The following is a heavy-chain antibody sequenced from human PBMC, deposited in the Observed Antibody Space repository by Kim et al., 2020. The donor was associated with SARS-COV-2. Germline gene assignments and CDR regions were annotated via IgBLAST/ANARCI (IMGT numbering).Heavy chain of an antibody. CDR3: ARCRYSYGPNWFDP. V-gene: IGHV7-4-1*02. CDR1: GYTFISYA. D-gene: IGHD5-18*01. CDR2: INTNTGNP. J-gene: IGHJ5*02. Sequence: ASVKVSCKASGYTFISYAMNWVRQAPGQGLEWMGWINTNTGNPTYAQGFTGRFVFSLDTSVSTAYLQISSLKAEDTAVYYCARCRYSYGPNWFDPWGQGTLVTVSS.